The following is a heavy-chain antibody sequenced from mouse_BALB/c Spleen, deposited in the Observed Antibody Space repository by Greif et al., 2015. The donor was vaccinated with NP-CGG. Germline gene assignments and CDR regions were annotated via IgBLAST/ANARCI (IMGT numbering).Heavy chain of an antibody. V-gene: IGHV7-3*02. J-gene: IGHJ1*01. Sequence: EVKLVESGGGLVQPGGSLRLSCATSGFTFTDYYMSWVRQPPGKALEWLGFIRNKANGYTTEYSASVKGRFTISRDNSQSILYLQMNTLRAEDSATYYCARDAGGWYFDVWGAGTTVTVSS. CDR3: ARDAGGWYFDV. CDR1: GFTFTDYY. CDR2: IRNKANGYTT.